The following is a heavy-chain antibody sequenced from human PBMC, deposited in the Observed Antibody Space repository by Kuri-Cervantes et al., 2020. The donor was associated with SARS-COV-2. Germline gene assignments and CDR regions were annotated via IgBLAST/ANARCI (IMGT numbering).Heavy chain of an antibody. CDR3: ARVLVRAFYYFYAVDV. CDR2: ISDDGRKK. V-gene: IGHV3-30*04. Sequence: LSLTCAVSGFTFNNHAMYWVRQAPGKGLEWVAVISDDGRKKYYRDSVKGRFTISRDTSKNTVYLQMNSLRPDDTGVYFCARVLVRAFYYFYAVDVWGQGTTVTVSS. CDR1: GFTFNNHA. D-gene: IGHD2-21*01. J-gene: IGHJ6*02.